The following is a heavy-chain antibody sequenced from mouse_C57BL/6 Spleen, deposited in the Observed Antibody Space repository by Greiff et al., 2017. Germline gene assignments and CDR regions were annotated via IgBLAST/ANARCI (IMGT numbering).Heavy chain of an antibody. Sequence: QVQLKQPGAELVMPGASVKLSCKASGYTFTSYWMHWVKQRPGQGLEWIGEIDPSDSYTNYNQKFKGKSTLTVDKSSSTAYMQLSSLTSEDSAVYYCARGLRYLYYFDYWGQGTTLTVSS. V-gene: IGHV1-69*01. J-gene: IGHJ2*01. D-gene: IGHD1-1*01. CDR2: IDPSDSYT. CDR1: GYTFTSYW. CDR3: ARGLRYLYYFDY.